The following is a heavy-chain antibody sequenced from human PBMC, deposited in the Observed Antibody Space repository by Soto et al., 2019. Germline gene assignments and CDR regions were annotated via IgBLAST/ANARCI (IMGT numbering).Heavy chain of an antibody. D-gene: IGHD3-10*01. CDR2: ISSSSSTI. J-gene: IGHJ4*02. CDR3: ARDLVTMVRGVIDY. Sequence: GGSLRLSCAASGFTFSSYSMNWVRQAPGKGLEWVSYISSSSSTIYYADSVKGRFTISRDNAKNSLYLQMNSLRAEDTAVYYCARDLVTMVRGVIDYWGQGTLVTVSS. CDR1: GFTFSSYS. V-gene: IGHV3-48*04.